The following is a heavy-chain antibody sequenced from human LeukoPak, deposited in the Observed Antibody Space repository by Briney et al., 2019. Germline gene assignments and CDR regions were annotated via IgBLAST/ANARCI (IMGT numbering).Heavy chain of an antibody. CDR2: IKQDGSEI. J-gene: IGHJ4*02. CDR1: GFTFSNYW. CDR3: AGGGDSKSYFGYFDY. Sequence: PGGSLRLSCAASGFTFSNYWMNWVRQAPGKELEWVANIKQDGSEIFYVDSVKGRFTISRDNAKNSLYLQMNSLRAEDTAVYYCAGGGDSKSYFGYFDYWAQGTLVTVSS. D-gene: IGHD1-26*01. V-gene: IGHV3-7*01.